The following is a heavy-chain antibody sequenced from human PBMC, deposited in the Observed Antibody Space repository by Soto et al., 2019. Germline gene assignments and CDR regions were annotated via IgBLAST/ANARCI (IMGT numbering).Heavy chain of an antibody. J-gene: IGHJ6*02. CDR1: GDSVNRSRHY. CDR2: IFYTDTT. CDR3: ARHGPTKPRSFYYFGLDV. Sequence: PSETLSLTCSVSGDSVNRSRHYWAWIRQTPAKGLEWIGTIFYTDTTYYTPSLNSRVTLSVYTSKNQISLALNSVGVADMALYLCARHGPTKPRSFYYFGLDVCRQVRTVPISS. V-gene: IGHV4-39*01. D-gene: IGHD3-16*02.